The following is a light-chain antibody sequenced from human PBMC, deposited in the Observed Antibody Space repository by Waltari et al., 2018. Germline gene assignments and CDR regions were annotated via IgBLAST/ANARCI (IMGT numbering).Light chain of an antibody. V-gene: IGKV1-39*01. CDR1: QNINTY. CDR3: QQSYITPPWT. J-gene: IGKJ1*01. CDR2: AAS. Sequence: DVQMTQSPSSLSSSIGDRVTITCRASQNINTYLNWYQQKPGKAPSLLIYAASRLQSGVPSRFSGSGSGTVFTLTITSLQPEDFVTYFCQQSYITPPWTFGQGTKVEIK.